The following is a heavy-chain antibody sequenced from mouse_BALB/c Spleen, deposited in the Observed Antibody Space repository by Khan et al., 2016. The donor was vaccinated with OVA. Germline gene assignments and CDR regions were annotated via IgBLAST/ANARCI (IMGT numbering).Heavy chain of an antibody. CDR3: ARDYGSLCWYFDV. D-gene: IGHD1-1*01. Sequence: EVKLLESGPGLMKPSQTVSLTCTVTGISITSGNYRWSWIRQFPGNKLEWIGNIYYSGTVTYNPSLTSRTTITRDTSKNQFFLEMNSLTAEDTATYYCARDYGSLCWYFDVWGAGTTVTVSS. V-gene: IGHV3-5*02. J-gene: IGHJ1*01. CDR1: GISITSGNYR. CDR2: IYYSGTV.